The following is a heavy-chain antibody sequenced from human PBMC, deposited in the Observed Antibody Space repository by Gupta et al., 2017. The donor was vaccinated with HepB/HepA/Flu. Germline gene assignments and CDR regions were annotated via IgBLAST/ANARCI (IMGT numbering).Heavy chain of an antibody. CDR2: IVGDGGKT. V-gene: IGHV3-23*01. CDR3: AKALSSGRLYYFDF. J-gene: IGHJ4*02. Sequence: EVQLLESGGGLVQPGGSLRLSCAASGFTFSSFGMSWVRQAPGKGLEWVSDIVGDGGKTHYADSLKGRFTISRDNSKNTGYLQMSSLSPEDTAVYYCAKALSSGRLYYFDFRGQGTLVTVSS. CDR1: GFTFSSFG. D-gene: IGHD6-19*01.